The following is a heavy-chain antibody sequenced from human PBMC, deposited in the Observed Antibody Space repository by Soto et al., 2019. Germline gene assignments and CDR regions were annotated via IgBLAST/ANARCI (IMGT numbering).Heavy chain of an antibody. CDR2: ISAYNGNT. Sequence: ASVKVSCKASGHTFTSYGISWVRQAPGQGLEWMGWISAYNGNTNYAQKLQGRVTMTTDTSTSTAYMELRSLRSDDTAVYYCARDRGFADGNSFDYWGQGTLVTVSS. J-gene: IGHJ4*02. V-gene: IGHV1-18*01. D-gene: IGHD3-10*01. CDR3: ARDRGFADGNSFDY. CDR1: GHTFTSYG.